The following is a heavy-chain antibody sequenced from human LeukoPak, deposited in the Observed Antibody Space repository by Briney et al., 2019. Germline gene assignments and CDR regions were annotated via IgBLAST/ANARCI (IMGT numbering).Heavy chain of an antibody. D-gene: IGHD6-13*01. CDR1: GGSISSYY. CDR2: IYYSGST. CDR3: ARTHRYSSSWAGTYAFDI. Sequence: SETLSLTCTVSGGSISSYYWSWIRQPPGKGLEWIGYIYYSGSTNYNPSLKSRVTISVDTSKNQFSLKLSSVTAADTAVYYCARTHRYSSSWAGTYAFDIWGQGTMVTVSS. V-gene: IGHV4-59*01. J-gene: IGHJ3*02.